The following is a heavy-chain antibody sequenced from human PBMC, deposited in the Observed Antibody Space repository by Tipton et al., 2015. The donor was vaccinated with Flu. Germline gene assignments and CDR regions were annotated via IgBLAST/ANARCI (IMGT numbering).Heavy chain of an antibody. CDR3: ARDSDIVVDNWFDP. CDR2: IYYSGST. D-gene: IGHD2-15*01. Sequence: LRLSCTVSGGSISSSSYYWGWIRQPPGKGLEWIGSIYYSGSTYYNPSLKSRVTISVDTSKNQFSLKLSSVTAADTAVYYCARDSDIVVDNWFDPWGQGTLVTVSS. V-gene: IGHV4-39*07. J-gene: IGHJ5*02. CDR1: GGSISSSSYY.